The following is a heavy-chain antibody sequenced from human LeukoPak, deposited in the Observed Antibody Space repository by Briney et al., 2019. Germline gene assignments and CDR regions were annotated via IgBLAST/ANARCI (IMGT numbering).Heavy chain of an antibody. Sequence: ASVKVSCKASGYTFTSYGISWVRQAPGQGLEWMGRINPNSGGTNYAQKLQGRVTMTRDTSISTAYMELSRLRSDDTAVYYCAREYDFWSGYYGYFDYWGQGTLVTVSS. CDR2: INPNSGGT. CDR1: GYTFTSYG. J-gene: IGHJ4*02. V-gene: IGHV1-2*06. D-gene: IGHD3-3*01. CDR3: AREYDFWSGYYGYFDY.